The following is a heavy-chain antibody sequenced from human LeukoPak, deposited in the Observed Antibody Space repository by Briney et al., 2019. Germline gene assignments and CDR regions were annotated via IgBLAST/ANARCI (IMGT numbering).Heavy chain of an antibody. CDR1: GGSFSGYY. CDR2: INHSGST. D-gene: IGHD2-2*03. CDR3: ARGDLAVDIVVVPADKGWFDP. J-gene: IGHJ5*02. V-gene: IGHV4-34*01. Sequence: PSETLSLTCAVYGGSFSGYYWSWIRQPPGKGLEWSGEINHSGSTNYKPSLTSGVTISLDTSKNQLSLRLSSVTAADTAVYYCARGDLAVDIVVVPADKGWFDPWGQGTLVTVSS.